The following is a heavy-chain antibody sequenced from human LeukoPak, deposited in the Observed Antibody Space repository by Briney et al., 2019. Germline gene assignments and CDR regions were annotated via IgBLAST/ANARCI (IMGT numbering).Heavy chain of an antibody. V-gene: IGHV5-51*01. CDR2: IYPGDFTT. Sequence: GESLKSSCEASGYSFTSYWIAWLRQMPGKGLEWMGIIYPGDFTTRYSPSFQGQVTISADRSTNTAYLQWNSLTASDTATYYCARKTYCTTSRCFYGMNVWGEGTTVTVTS. CDR3: ARKTYCTTSRCFYGMNV. J-gene: IGHJ6*04. CDR1: GYSFTSYW. D-gene: IGHD2-2*01.